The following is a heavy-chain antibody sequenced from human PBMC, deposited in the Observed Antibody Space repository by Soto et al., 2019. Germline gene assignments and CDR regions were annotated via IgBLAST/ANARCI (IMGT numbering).Heavy chain of an antibody. D-gene: IGHD3-10*01. CDR2: ISDDGSRA. J-gene: IGHJ4*02. Sequence: PGGALGLASTASGFTFSMYWMHWVRQVPGKGPEWVSRISDDGSRADYADSVKGRFTISRDNAKNTLYLEMHVLRADDTAVYYCTSGPRPSSVATGAFCGQGPPVTASS. V-gene: IGHV3-74*01. CDR3: TSGPRPSSVATGAF. CDR1: GFTFSMYW.